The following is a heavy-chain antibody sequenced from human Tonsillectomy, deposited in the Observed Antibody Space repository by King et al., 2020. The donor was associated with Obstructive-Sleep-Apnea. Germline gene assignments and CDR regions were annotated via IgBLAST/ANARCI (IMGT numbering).Heavy chain of an antibody. CDR2: ISYDGNNK. V-gene: IGHV3-30-3*01. D-gene: IGHD3-22*01. J-gene: IGHJ4*02. Sequence: VQLVESGGGVVQPGTSLRLSCAASGFTFSNYTMHWVRQAPGRGLGWVAGISYDGNNKNYADSVKDRFTISRDNSKNTLYLQMNSLRAEDTAVYYCARVPYYYDSSGYDYWGQGTLVTVSS. CDR1: GFTFSNYT. CDR3: ARVPYYYDSSGYDY.